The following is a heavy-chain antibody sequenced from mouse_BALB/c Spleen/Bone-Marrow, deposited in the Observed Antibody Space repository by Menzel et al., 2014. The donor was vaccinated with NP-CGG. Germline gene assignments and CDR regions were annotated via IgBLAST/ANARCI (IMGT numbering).Heavy chain of an antibody. CDR3: ARIAGYYVRGRYFDV. J-gene: IGHJ1*01. CDR2: IWWNNNK. CDR1: GFSLSTYGMG. D-gene: IGHD2-3*01. Sequence: ESGPGILQPSQTLSLTCSFSGFSLSTYGMGVGWIRQPSGKGLEWLAHIWWNNNKYFNRALKSRLTISKGTSNNEVFLKIASVDTAETATYFCARIAGYYVRGRYFDVWGAGTTVTVSS. V-gene: IGHV8-11*01.